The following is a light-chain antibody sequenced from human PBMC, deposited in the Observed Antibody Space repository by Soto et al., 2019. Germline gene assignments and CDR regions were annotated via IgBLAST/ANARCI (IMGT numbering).Light chain of an antibody. CDR2: YDD. CDR3: AAWDDSLNGVL. CDR1: SSNIGNNA. J-gene: IGLJ2*01. V-gene: IGLV1-36*01. Sequence: QLVLTQPPSVSEAPRQRVTISCSGSSSNIGNNAVNWYQQLPRKAPKLLIYYDDLLPSGVSDRFSGSKSGTSASLAISGLQSEDEDDYYCAAWDDSLNGVLFGGGTKLTVL.